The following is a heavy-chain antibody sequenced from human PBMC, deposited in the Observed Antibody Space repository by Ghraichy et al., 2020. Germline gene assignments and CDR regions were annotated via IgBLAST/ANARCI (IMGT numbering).Heavy chain of an antibody. Sequence: LSLTCAASGFTFSSYGMHWVRQAPGKGLEWVAVISYDGSNKYHADSVKGRFTISRDNSKNTLYLQMNSLRAEDTAVYYCAKDLSGIAVAGTEPLGYWGQGTLVTVSS. J-gene: IGHJ4*02. CDR3: AKDLSGIAVAGTEPLGY. CDR1: GFTFSSYG. V-gene: IGHV3-30*18. D-gene: IGHD6-19*01. CDR2: ISYDGSNK.